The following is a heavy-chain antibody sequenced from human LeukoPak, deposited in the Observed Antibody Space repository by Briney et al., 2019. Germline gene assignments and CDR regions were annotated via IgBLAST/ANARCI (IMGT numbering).Heavy chain of an antibody. J-gene: IGHJ4*02. V-gene: IGHV3-30-3*01. CDR1: RFTFSSYA. D-gene: IGHD1-1*01. CDR2: ISYDGSNK. Sequence: GGSLRLSCAASRFTFSSYAMHWVRQAPGKGLEWVAVISYDGSNKYYADSVKGRFTISRDNSKNTLYLQMNSLRAEDTAVYYCAREVEVGYLGPRGFDYWGQGTLVTVSS. CDR3: AREVEVGYLGPRGFDY.